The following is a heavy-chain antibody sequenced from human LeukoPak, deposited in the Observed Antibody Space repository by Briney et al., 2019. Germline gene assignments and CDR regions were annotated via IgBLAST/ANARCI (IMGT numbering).Heavy chain of an antibody. V-gene: IGHV5-10-1*01. CDR3: ARGLGWLDP. CDR1: GYTLSNNW. Sequence: GESLKISCQGSGYTLSNNWITWVRQMPGKGLEWMGKINPSDSYTDHNPPFQGHLTISADKSISTAYLQWSSLKASDTAIYYCARGLGWLDPWGQGTLVTVSS. CDR2: INPSDSYT. J-gene: IGHJ5*02.